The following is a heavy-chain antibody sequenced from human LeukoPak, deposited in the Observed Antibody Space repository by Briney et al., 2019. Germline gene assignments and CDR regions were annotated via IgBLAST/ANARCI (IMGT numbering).Heavy chain of an antibody. Sequence: PSETLSLTCTVSGGSISSSGFYWGWIRQPPGKGLEWIGSLYYSGSTLYNPSLKSRVTISVDTSKNQFSLKLSSVTAADTAVYYCACLTTADAFDIWGQGTMVTVSS. CDR2: LYYSGST. V-gene: IGHV4-39*07. CDR1: GGSISSSGFY. J-gene: IGHJ3*02. CDR3: ACLTTADAFDI. D-gene: IGHD3-22*01.